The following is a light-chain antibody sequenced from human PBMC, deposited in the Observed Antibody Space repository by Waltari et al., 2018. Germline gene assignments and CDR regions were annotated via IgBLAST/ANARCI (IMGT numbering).Light chain of an antibody. V-gene: IGLV2-14*03. CDR2: DVN. CDR1: SSDIGAYTF. CDR3: SSYTTGSTRYV. Sequence: QSALTQPASVSGPPGQSITISCPGTSSDIGAYTFVSWSQKHPGKAPKVMIYDVNKRPSGVSSRFSGSKSGNTASLTISGLQAEDEADYYCSSYTTGSTRYVFGSGTKVTVL. J-gene: IGLJ1*01.